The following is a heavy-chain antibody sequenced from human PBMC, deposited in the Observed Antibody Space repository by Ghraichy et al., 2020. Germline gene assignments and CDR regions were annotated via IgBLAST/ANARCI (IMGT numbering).Heavy chain of an antibody. CDR3: ARVGPSSTSYAMDV. V-gene: IGHV3-53*01. J-gene: IGHJ6*02. CDR1: GFNVSSNY. CDR2: SYRGDSS. D-gene: IGHD6-6*01. Sequence: GGSLRLSCKASGFNVSSNYMSWVRQAPGKGLEWVSVSYRGDSSYYAGAVKGRFTMSRDNSKNTVDLQMNSVRVEDTAVYYCARVGPSSTSYAMDVWGQGTTVTVSS.